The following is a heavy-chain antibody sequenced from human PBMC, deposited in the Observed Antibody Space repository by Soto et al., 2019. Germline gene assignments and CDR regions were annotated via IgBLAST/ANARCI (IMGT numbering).Heavy chain of an antibody. Sequence: QVHMVQSGAEVKKPGASVKVSCKGSGYAFTTYGITWLRQAPEQGLEWMGWISDHNGNTNYAQKLQGRVTVTRDTSTSTAFMELRSLRSDDTAVYYCARGRYGDYWGQGALVTVSS. V-gene: IGHV1-18*01. J-gene: IGHJ4*02. CDR3: ARGRYGDY. D-gene: IGHD1-1*01. CDR2: ISDHNGNT. CDR1: GYAFTTYG.